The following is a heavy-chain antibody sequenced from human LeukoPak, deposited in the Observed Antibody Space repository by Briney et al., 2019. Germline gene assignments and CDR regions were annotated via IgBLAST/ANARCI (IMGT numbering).Heavy chain of an antibody. CDR2: ISGSGGST. CDR3: AKDLTAMVFGY. Sequence: KTGGSLRLSCAASGFTFSSYAMSWVRQAPGKGLEWVSAISGSGGSTYYADSVKGRFTISRDNSKNTLYLQMNSLRAEDTAVYYCAKDLTAMVFGYWGQGTLVTVSS. CDR1: GFTFSSYA. V-gene: IGHV3-23*01. D-gene: IGHD3/OR15-3a*01. J-gene: IGHJ4*02.